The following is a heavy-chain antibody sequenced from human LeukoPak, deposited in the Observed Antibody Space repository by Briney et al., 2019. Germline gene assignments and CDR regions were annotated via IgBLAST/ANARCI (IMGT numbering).Heavy chain of an antibody. D-gene: IGHD3-16*01. CDR3: AKRSAFGGYFDY. J-gene: IGHJ4*02. Sequence: GGSLRLSCAASGFSVSSNYMNWVRQAPGKGLEWVSAISVGGDGTYYAGSVKGRFTISRDNSKNTLYLQMNSLTAEDTAVYYCAKRSAFGGYFDYWGQGTLVTVSS. CDR1: GFSVSSNY. CDR2: ISVGGDGT. V-gene: IGHV3-23*01.